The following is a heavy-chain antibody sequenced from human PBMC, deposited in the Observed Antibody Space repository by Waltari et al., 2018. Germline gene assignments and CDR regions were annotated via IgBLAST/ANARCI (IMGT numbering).Heavy chain of an antibody. CDR2: IYPGDSDT. CDR1: GYSFTSYW. CDR3: ARAYSSSRYGFPLGS. J-gene: IGHJ5*02. Sequence: EVQLVQSGAEVKKPGESLKISCKGSGYSFTSYWIGWVRQMPGKGLEWMGIIYPGDSDTSYSPSFQGQVTISADKSISTAYLQWSSLKASDTAMYYCARAYSSSRYGFPLGSWGQGTLVTVSS. D-gene: IGHD6-6*01. V-gene: IGHV5-51*01.